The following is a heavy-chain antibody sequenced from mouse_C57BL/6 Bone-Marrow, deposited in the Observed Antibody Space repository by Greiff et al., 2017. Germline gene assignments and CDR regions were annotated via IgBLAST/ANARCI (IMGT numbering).Heavy chain of an antibody. J-gene: IGHJ4*01. Sequence: VHLVESGPELVKPGASVKLSCKASGYTFTSYWMQWVKQRPGQGLEWIGEIDPSDSYTNYNQKFKGKATLTVDTSSSTAYMQLSSLTSEDSAVYYCARDSYDYDGDYYAMDYWGQGTSVTVSS. V-gene: IGHV1-50*01. CDR1: GYTFTSYW. CDR2: IDPSDSYT. D-gene: IGHD2-4*01. CDR3: ARDSYDYDGDYYAMDY.